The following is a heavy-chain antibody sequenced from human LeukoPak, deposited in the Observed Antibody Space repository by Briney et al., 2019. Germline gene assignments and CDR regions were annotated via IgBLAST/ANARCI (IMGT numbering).Heavy chain of an antibody. J-gene: IGHJ4*02. D-gene: IGHD3-3*01. CDR2: INHSGST. V-gene: IGHV4-34*01. CDR1: GGSFSGYY. CDR3: ARGGGAYYDFWSGYYHYFDY. Sequence: SETLSLTCAVYGGSFSGYYWSWIRQPPGKGLEWIGEINHSGSTYYNPSLKSRVTISVDTSKNQFSLKLSSVTAADTAVYYCARGGGAYYDFWSGYYHYFDYWGQGTLVTVSS.